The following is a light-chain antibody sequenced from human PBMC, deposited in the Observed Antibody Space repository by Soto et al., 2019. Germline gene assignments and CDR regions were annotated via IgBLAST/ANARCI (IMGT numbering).Light chain of an antibody. CDR3: QQYETYWT. V-gene: IGKV1-5*01. CDR2: DVS. J-gene: IGKJ1*01. CDR1: QSIDIW. Sequence: DIQMTQFPSTLSASVGDTVTITCRASQSIDIWLAWYQQKPGKAPKLLISDVSTLQSGVPSRFSGSGSGTEFQLTIRSLQPDDFATYYCQQYETYWTFGQGTKVEIK.